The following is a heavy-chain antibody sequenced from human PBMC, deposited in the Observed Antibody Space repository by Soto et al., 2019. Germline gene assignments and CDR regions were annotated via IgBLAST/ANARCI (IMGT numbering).Heavy chain of an antibody. V-gene: IGHV3-21*01. CDR1: GFTFSTYS. CDR2: ISSRSDI. CDR3: SRESSASPLAYCLDV. J-gene: IGHJ6*02. Sequence: GGSLRLSCVGSGFTFSTYSINWVRRAPGKGLEWVSSISSRSDIYYADSVKGRFTISRDNAKNSVSLQMNSLRAEDTAVYYFSRESSASPLAYCLDVWGQGTTVTVSS.